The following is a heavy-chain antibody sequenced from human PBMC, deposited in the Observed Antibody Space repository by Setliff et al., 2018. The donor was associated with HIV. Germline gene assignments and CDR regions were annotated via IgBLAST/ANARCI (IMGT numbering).Heavy chain of an antibody. CDR1: GGSFSGYY. J-gene: IGHJ4*02. Sequence: SETLSLTCAVYGGSFSGYYWSWVRQPPGKGLEWIGEINHSESTNYNPSLKSRVTISVDTSKNQFSLKLSSVTAADTAVYYCARGLNYYDSSGYYPVYDYWGQGTLVTVSS. D-gene: IGHD3-22*01. CDR2: INHSEST. V-gene: IGHV4-34*01. CDR3: ARGLNYYDSSGYYPVYDY.